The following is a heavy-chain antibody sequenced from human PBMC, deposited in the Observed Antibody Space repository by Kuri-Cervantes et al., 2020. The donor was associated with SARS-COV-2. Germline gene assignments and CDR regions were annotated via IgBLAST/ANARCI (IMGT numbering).Heavy chain of an antibody. J-gene: IGHJ4*02. Sequence: GGSLRLSCAAPGFTFSSYAMSWVRQAPGKGLEWVSAISGSGGSTYYANSVKGRFTISRDNAKNSLYLEMNSLRPEDTAVYYCAKVETANLDYWGQGTLVTVSS. CDR2: ISGSGGST. CDR1: GFTFSSYA. CDR3: AKVETANLDY. V-gene: IGHV3-23*01. D-gene: IGHD3-3*01.